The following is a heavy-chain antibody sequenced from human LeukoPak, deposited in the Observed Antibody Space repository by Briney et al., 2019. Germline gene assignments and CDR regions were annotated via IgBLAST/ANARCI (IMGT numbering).Heavy chain of an antibody. CDR2: ISAYNGNT. CDR1: GYTFPSYG. CDR3: ARMGKLLYYYYYGMDV. J-gene: IGHJ6*02. Sequence: GASVKVSCKASGYTFPSYGISWVRQAPGQGLEWMGWISAYNGNTNYAQKLQGRVTMTTDTSTSTAYMELRSLRSDDTAGYYCARMGKLLYYYYYGMDVWGQGTTVTVSS. V-gene: IGHV1-18*01. D-gene: IGHD2-21*02.